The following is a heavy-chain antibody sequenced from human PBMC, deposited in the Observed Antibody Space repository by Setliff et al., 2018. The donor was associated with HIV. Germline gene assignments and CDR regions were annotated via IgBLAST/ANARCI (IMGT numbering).Heavy chain of an antibody. Sequence: GASVKVSCKASGGTFSSDAISWVRQAPGHGLEWMGGIIPMFEIANYAQKFLGRVTITADTSTSAAYMELSGLRSEDTAVYNCARDYPYYESSGYNYLEAFDIWGQGTMVTVSS. V-gene: IGHV1-69*10. CDR3: ARDYPYYESSGYNYLEAFDI. J-gene: IGHJ3*02. CDR2: IIPMFEIA. D-gene: IGHD3-22*01. CDR1: GGTFSSDA.